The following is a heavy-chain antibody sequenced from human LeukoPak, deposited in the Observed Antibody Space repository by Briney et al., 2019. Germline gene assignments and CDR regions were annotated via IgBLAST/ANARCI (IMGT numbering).Heavy chain of an antibody. J-gene: IGHJ5*02. CDR3: AKSYYDFWSGPNHGWFDP. CDR1: GFTFSSYG. V-gene: IGHV3-30*18. D-gene: IGHD3-3*01. Sequence: KPGGSLRLSCAASGFTFSSYGMHWVRQAPGKGLEWVAVISYDGSNKYYADSVKGRFTISRDNAKNTLYLQMNSLRAEDTAVYYCAKSYYDFWSGPNHGWFDPWGQGTLVTVSS. CDR2: ISYDGSNK.